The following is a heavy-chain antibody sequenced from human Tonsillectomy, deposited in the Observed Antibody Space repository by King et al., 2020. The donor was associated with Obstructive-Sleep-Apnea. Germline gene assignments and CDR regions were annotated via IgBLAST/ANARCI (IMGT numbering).Heavy chain of an antibody. CDR1: GFTFSNAW. V-gene: IGHV3-15*01. Sequence: QLVQSGGGLVKPGGSLRLSCAASGFTFSNAWMSWVRQAPGKGLEWVGRIKSKTDGGTTDYAAPVKGRLTISRDDSTNTLYLQMNSLTTEDTAVSYCTTGHSRRWYWGGVVVKIESWGPGTLVSVSS. J-gene: IGHJ4*02. D-gene: IGHD6-13*01. CDR3: TTGHSRRWYWGGVVVKIES. CDR2: IKSKTDGGTT.